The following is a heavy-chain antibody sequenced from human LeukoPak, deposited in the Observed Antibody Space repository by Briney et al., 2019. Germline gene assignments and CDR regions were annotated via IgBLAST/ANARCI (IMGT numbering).Heavy chain of an antibody. CDR3: AVSGPYYYDSSAQRDFDY. CDR2: ISYDGSNK. D-gene: IGHD3-22*01. J-gene: IGHJ4*02. CDR1: GFTFSSYG. V-gene: IGHV3-30*03. Sequence: PGGSLRLSCAASGFTFSSYGMHWVRQAPGKGLEWVAVISYDGSNKYYADSVKGRFTISRDNSKNTLYLQMNSLRAEDTAAYYCAVSGPYYYDSSAQRDFDYWGQGTLVTVSS.